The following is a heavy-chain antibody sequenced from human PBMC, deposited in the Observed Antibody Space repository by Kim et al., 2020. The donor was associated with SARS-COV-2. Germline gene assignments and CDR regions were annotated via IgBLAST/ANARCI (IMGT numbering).Heavy chain of an antibody. CDR1: GYTVTYSY. D-gene: IGHD3-10*01. CDR2: IYSGGNT. CDR3: ATVVFYYDAGYFKN. J-gene: IGHJ1*01. V-gene: IGHV3-66*01. Sequence: GGSLRLSCAASGYTVTYSYMGWVRQAPGKGLEWASFIYSGGNTIYADSVKGRHIISRDHSKNTLYLQMNSLSAEDTAVDYCATVVFYYDAGYFKNWGQGT.